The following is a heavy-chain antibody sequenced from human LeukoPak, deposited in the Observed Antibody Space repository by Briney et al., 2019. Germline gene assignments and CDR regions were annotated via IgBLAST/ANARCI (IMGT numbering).Heavy chain of an antibody. D-gene: IGHD1-26*01. CDR1: GITFSDYS. CDR2: ISSRSSYI. Sequence: KPGGSLRLSCAASGITFSDYSMNWVRQAPGKRLEWVSSISSRSSYIYYANSVKGRFIISRDNAKNSLYLQMNSLRAEDTALYYCAKVLGASDNGGFGYWGQGTLVTVSS. V-gene: IGHV3-21*04. J-gene: IGHJ4*02. CDR3: AKVLGASDNGGFGY.